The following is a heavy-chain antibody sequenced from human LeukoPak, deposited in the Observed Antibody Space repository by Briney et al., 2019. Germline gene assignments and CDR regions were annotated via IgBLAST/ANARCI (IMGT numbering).Heavy chain of an antibody. Sequence: GESLKISCKASGGTFTSYWIGWVRQMPGKGLEWMGIIYPGDSDTRYSPSFQGQVTISADKSISTAYLQWSSLKASDIAMYYCARLPYCGGDCYPNWFDTWGQGTLVTVSS. D-gene: IGHD2-21*02. J-gene: IGHJ5*02. V-gene: IGHV5-51*01. CDR3: ARLPYCGGDCYPNWFDT. CDR1: GGTFTSYW. CDR2: IYPGDSDT.